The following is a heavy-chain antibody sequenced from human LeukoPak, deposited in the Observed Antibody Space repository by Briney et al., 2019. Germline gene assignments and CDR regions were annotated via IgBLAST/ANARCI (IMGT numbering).Heavy chain of an antibody. CDR2: INAGNGNT. CDR1: GYTFTSYA. CDR3: ARRLDYDILTGYNDY. D-gene: IGHD3-9*01. Sequence: ASVKVSCKASGYTFTSYAMHWVRQAPGQRLEWMGWINAGNGNTKYSQKFQGRVTITRDTSASTAYMELSSLRSEDTAVYYCARRLDYDILTGYNDYWGQGTLVTVSS. V-gene: IGHV1-3*01. J-gene: IGHJ4*02.